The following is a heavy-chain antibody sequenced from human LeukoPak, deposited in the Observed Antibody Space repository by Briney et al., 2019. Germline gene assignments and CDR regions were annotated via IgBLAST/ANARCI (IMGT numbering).Heavy chain of an antibody. J-gene: IGHJ4*02. CDR3: AKDNRLRYFDWDKGEQFDY. V-gene: IGHV3-30*02. Sequence: GGSLRLSCAASGFTFSSYGMHWVRQAPGKGLEWVAFIRYDGSNKYYADSVKGRFTISRDNSKNTLYLQMNSLRAEDTAVYYCAKDNRLRYFDWDKGEQFDYWGQGTLVTVSS. CDR2: IRYDGSNK. CDR1: GFTFSSYG. D-gene: IGHD3-9*01.